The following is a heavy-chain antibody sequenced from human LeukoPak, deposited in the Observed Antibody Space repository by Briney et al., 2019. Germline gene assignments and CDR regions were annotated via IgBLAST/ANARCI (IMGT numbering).Heavy chain of an antibody. D-gene: IGHD3-10*01. V-gene: IGHV1-2*02. J-gene: IGHJ4*02. CDR3: ARPSGSGFGELAALFDY. Sequence: ASVKVSCKASGYTFTGYYMHWVRQAPGQGLEWMGWINPNSGGTNYAQKFQGRVTMTRDTSISTAYMELSRLRSDDTAMYYCARPSGSGFGELAALFDYWGQGTLVTVSS. CDR1: GYTFTGYY. CDR2: INPNSGGT.